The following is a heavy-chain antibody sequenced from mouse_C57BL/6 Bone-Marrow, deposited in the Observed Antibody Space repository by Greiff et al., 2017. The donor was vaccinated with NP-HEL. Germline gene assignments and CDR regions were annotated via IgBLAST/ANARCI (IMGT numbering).Heavy chain of an antibody. Sequence: VQLQQPGAELVMPGASVKLSCKASGYTFTSYWMHWVKQRPGQGLEWIGEIDPSDSYTNYNQKFKGKSTLTVDKSSSTAYMQLSSLTSEDSAVFYCSRDYGSTLFAYWGQGTLLTVSA. V-gene: IGHV1-69*01. CDR2: IDPSDSYT. J-gene: IGHJ3*01. D-gene: IGHD1-1*01. CDR3: SRDYGSTLFAY. CDR1: GYTFTSYW.